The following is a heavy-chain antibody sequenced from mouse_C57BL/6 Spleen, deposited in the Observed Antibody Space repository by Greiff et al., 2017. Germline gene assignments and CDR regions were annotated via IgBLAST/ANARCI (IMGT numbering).Heavy chain of an antibody. Sequence: EVMLVESGGGLVKPGGSLKLSCAASGFTFSSYAMSWVRQTPEKRLEWVATISDGGSYTYYPDNVKGRFTISRDNAKNNLYLQLSHLKSQDTAMYYCASDEGNWDYFDYWGQGTTLTVSS. J-gene: IGHJ2*01. V-gene: IGHV5-4*03. D-gene: IGHD4-1*02. CDR2: ISDGGSYT. CDR1: GFTFSSYA. CDR3: ASDEGNWDYFDY.